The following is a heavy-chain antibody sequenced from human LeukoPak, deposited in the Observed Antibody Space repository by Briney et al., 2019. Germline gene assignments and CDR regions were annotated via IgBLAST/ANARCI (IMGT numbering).Heavy chain of an antibody. V-gene: IGHV3-23*01. CDR2: ISGSGGST. Sequence: GGSLRLSCAASGFTFSIYAMSWVRQAPGKGLEWVSAISGSGGSTYYADSVKGRFAISRDSSKNTLFLQMNSLRAEDTAVHYCAKGGYYGSGSYYLDQWGQGTLVTVPS. CDR3: AKGGYYGSGSYYLDQ. D-gene: IGHD3-10*01. J-gene: IGHJ4*02. CDR1: GFTFSIYA.